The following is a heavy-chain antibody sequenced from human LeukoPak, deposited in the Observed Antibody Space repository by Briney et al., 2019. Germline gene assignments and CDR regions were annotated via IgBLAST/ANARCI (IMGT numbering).Heavy chain of an antibody. J-gene: IGHJ3*02. D-gene: IGHD3-10*01. V-gene: IGHV3-21*01. CDR3: ARSGSPHYYGSGSYYIGAFDI. Sequence: GGSLRLSCAASGFTFSSYSMNWVRQAPGKGLEWVSSISSSSSYIYYADSVKGRFTISRDNAKNSLYLQMNSLRAEDTAVYYCARSGSPHYYGSGSYYIGAFDIWGQGTMVTVSS. CDR1: GFTFSSYS. CDR2: ISSSSSYI.